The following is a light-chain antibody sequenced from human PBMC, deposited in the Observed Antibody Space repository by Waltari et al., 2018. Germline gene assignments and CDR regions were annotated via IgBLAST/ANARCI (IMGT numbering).Light chain of an antibody. CDR2: DGY. CDR1: QGISSW. J-gene: IGKJ5*01. V-gene: IGKV1-12*01. CDR3: QQGNSFPIT. Sequence: DIQMTQSPSSVSASVGDGVTITCRASQGISSWLAWYQQKPGKAPNLLIYDGYSLQRGVPSRFSGSGSGTVFTLTISSLQPEDFATYYCQQGNSFPITFGQGTRLEIK.